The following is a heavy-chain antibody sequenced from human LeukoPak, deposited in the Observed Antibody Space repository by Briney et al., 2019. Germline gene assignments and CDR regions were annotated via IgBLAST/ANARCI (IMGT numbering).Heavy chain of an antibody. CDR3: AKDILRWSFDS. D-gene: IGHD2-21*01. CDR2: IGSDANT. CDR1: GFTFSRNA. J-gene: IGHJ4*02. Sequence: GGSLRLSCAASGFTFSRNAMAWVRQAPGKGLEWVAGIGSDANTHYADSVRGRIIISRDNSKNTVSLQMSSLRAEDTAVYYCAKDILRWSFDSWGQGILVTVSS. V-gene: IGHV3-23*01.